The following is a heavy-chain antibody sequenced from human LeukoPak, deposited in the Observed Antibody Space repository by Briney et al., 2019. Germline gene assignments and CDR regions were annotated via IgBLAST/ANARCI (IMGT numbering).Heavy chain of an antibody. CDR2: IRSKAYGGTT. V-gene: IGHV3-49*03. CDR3: SYYDSSGYYYLN. J-gene: IGHJ4*02. D-gene: IGHD3-22*01. Sequence: GGSLRLSCTASGFTFGDYAMSWFRQAPGKGLEWVGFIRSKAYGGTTEYAASVKGRFTISRDDSKSIAYLQMNSLKTEDTAVYYCSYYDSSGYYYLNWGQGTLVTVSS. CDR1: GFTFGDYA.